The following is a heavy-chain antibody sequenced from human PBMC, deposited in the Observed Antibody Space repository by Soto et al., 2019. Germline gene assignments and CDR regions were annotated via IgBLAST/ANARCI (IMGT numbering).Heavy chain of an antibody. CDR2: IKQDGSEK. CDR3: ASSVLDVIVVVPAAIHDYGDEGAFDI. V-gene: IGHV3-7*01. CDR1: GFTFSSYW. J-gene: IGHJ3*02. D-gene: IGHD2-2*01. Sequence: GGSLRLSCAASGFTFSSYWMSWVRQAPGKGLEWVANIKQDGSEKYYVDSVKGRFTISRDNAKNSLYLQMNSLRAEDTAVYYCASSVLDVIVVVPAAIHDYGDEGAFDIWGQGTMVTVSS.